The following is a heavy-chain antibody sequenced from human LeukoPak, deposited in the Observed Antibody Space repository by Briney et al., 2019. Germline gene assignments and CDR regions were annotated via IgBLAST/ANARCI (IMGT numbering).Heavy chain of an antibody. CDR3: ARDDDILTGFSNRIDS. D-gene: IGHD3-9*01. V-gene: IGHV1-18*01. CDR1: AYPFTSYG. Sequence: ASVKVSCKTSAYPFTSYGISWVRQAPGQGLEWMGWISAYNGNTNYAQKLQGRVTMTTDTSTSTAYMELRSLRSDDTAVYYCARDDDILTGFSNRIDSWGQGTLVTVSS. J-gene: IGHJ4*02. CDR2: ISAYNGNT.